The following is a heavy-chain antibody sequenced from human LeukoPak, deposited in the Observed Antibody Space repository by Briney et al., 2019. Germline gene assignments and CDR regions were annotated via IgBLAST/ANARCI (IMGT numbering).Heavy chain of an antibody. Sequence: GESLKISCKGSGYSFTSYWIGWVRQRPGKGLEWMGIIYPGDSDTRYSPSFQGQVTISADKSISTAYLQWSSLKASDTAMYYCARHGDCSGGSCTMYFDYWGQGTLVTVSS. CDR1: GYSFTSYW. J-gene: IGHJ4*02. CDR2: IYPGDSDT. D-gene: IGHD2-15*01. V-gene: IGHV5-51*01. CDR3: ARHGDCSGGSCTMYFDY.